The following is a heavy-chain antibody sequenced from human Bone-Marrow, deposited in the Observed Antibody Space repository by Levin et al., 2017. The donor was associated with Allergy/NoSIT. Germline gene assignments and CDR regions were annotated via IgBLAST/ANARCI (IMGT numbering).Heavy chain of an antibody. J-gene: IGHJ4*02. CDR3: ARERTSYYYGSGSYGDY. CDR1: GFTFSSYW. CDR2: INSDGSST. Sequence: SGGSLRLSCAASGFTFSSYWMHWVRQAPGKGLVWVSRINSDGSSTSYADSVKGRFTISRDNAKNTLYLQMNSLRAEDTAVYYCARERTSYYYGSGSYGDYWGQGTLVTVSS. D-gene: IGHD3-10*01. V-gene: IGHV3-74*01.